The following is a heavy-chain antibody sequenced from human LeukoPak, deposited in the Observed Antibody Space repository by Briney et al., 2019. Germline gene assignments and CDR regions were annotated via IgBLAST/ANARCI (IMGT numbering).Heavy chain of an antibody. CDR2: IYTSGST. CDR3: ARGEARGKYYYGSGSYLYYYYYMDV. V-gene: IGHV4-4*07. CDR1: GGSISSYY. Sequence: SETLSLTCTVSGGSISSYYWSWIRQPAGKGLEWIGRIYTSGSTNYNPSLKSRVTMSVDTSNNQCSLKLSSVPAADTAVDYCARGEARGKYYYGSGSYLYYYYYMDVWAKGPRSPSP. D-gene: IGHD3-10*01. J-gene: IGHJ6*03.